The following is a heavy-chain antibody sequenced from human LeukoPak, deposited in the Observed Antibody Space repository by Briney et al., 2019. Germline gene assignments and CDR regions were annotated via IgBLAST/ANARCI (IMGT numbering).Heavy chain of an antibody. J-gene: IGHJ5*02. CDR2: INHRGST. D-gene: IGHD3-9*01. Sequence: SETLSLTCAVYGGSFSGYYWSWIRQPPGKGVEWSGEINHRGSTKYNPSLKRRVTISVDTSKKQFALTLSSVNAEDTAVYYCARGRNALTGYYIRKYNWFDPWGQGTLVTVSS. CDR1: GGSFSGYY. CDR3: ARGRNALTGYYIRKYNWFDP. V-gene: IGHV4-34*01.